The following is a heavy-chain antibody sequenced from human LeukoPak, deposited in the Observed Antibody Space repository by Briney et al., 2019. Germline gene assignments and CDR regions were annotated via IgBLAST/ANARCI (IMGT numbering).Heavy chain of an antibody. CDR2: ISVYNGNT. CDR1: GYTFANFG. Sequence: ASVQVSCKASGYTFANFGITWVRQAPGQGLEWMGWISVYNGNTNYAQNLHGRVTLTTDTSTSTAYMELRSLRSDETALYNCARTCSSSSCYMVHWGQGTLVTVSS. D-gene: IGHD2-2*02. V-gene: IGHV1-18*01. CDR3: ARTCSSSSCYMVH. J-gene: IGHJ4*02.